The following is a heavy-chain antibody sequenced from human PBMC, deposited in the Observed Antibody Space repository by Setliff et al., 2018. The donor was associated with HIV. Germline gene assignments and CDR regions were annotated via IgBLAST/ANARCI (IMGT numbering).Heavy chain of an antibody. CDR1: GGSSSSRSYY. J-gene: IGHJ1*01. D-gene: IGHD2-15*01. Sequence: SETLSLTCTVSGGSSSSRSYYWGWIRQPPGKGLEWIGSIYSSGSTYYNPSLKSRVTISVDTSKKQSSLRLSSVTAADTAVYYCARDGRHDRNRWYVTHQYFKYWGQGTLVTVSS. V-gene: IGHV4-39*07. CDR3: ARDGRHDRNRWYVTHQYFKY. CDR2: IYSSGST.